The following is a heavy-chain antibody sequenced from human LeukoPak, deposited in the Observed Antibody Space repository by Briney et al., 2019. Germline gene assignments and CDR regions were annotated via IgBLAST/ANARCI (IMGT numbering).Heavy chain of an antibody. CDR3: ARRAGAPAWYFDL. CDR2: IYHSGTT. V-gene: IGHV4-38-2*01. J-gene: IGHJ2*01. D-gene: IGHD3-10*01. CDR1: GYSISSGYY. Sequence: KPSENLSLNCAVSGYSISSGYYWGWLRQPPGKGLEWIGSIYHSGTTYYNPSLKSRVTISLDTSKNQFSPKLSSVTAADTAFYYCARRAGAPAWYFDLWGRGTLVTVSS.